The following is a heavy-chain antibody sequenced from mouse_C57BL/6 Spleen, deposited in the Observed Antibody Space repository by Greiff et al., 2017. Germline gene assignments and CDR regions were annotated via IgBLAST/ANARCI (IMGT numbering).Heavy chain of an antibody. V-gene: IGHV1-64*01. CDR2: IHPNSGST. Sequence: QVQLQQPGAELVKPGASVKLSCKASGCTFTSYWMHWVKQRPGQGLEWIGMIHPNSGSTNYNEKFKSKATLTVDKSSSTAYMQLSSLTSEDSAVYYCARDGSSGYWYFDVWGTGTTVTVSS. CDR1: GCTFTSYW. D-gene: IGHD1-1*01. CDR3: ARDGSSGYWYFDV. J-gene: IGHJ1*03.